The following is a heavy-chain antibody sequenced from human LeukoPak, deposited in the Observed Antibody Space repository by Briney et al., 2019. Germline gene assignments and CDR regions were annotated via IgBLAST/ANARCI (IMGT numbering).Heavy chain of an antibody. Sequence: ASVNVSCKASGYTFTSYGISWVRQAPGQGLEWMGWISAYNGNTNYAQKLQGRVAMTTDTSTSTAYMELRSLRSDDTAVYYCARRLSIAAAVDPWGQGTLVTVSS. V-gene: IGHV1-18*01. CDR2: ISAYNGNT. CDR3: ARRLSIAAAVDP. J-gene: IGHJ5*02. CDR1: GYTFTSYG. D-gene: IGHD6-13*01.